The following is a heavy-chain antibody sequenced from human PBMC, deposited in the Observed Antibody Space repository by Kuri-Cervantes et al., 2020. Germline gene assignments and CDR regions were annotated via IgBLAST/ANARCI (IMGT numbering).Heavy chain of an antibody. CDR3: AEGFGGVIVGPFGY. CDR1: TFSSSW. CDR2: IYYSGST. J-gene: IGHJ4*02. Sequence: TFSSSWMTWIRQPPGKGLEWIGSIYYSGSTYYNPSLKSRVTISVDTSKNQFSLKLSSVTAADTAVYSCAEGFGGVIVGPFGYWGQGTLVTVSS. V-gene: IGHV4-39*01. D-gene: IGHD3-16*02.